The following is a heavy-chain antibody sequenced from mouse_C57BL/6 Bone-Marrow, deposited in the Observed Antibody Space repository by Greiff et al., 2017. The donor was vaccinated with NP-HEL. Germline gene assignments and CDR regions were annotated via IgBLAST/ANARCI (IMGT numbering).Heavy chain of an antibody. CDR3: ARDRLYLYFDV. V-gene: IGHV5-16*01. D-gene: IGHD5-5*01. CDR1: GFTFSDYY. Sequence: EVQRVESEGGLVQPGSSMKLSCTASGFTFSDYYMAWVRQVPEKGLEWVANINYDGSSTYYLDSLKSRFIISRDNAKNILYLQMSSLKSEDTATYYCARDRLYLYFDVWGTGTTVTVSS. J-gene: IGHJ1*03. CDR2: INYDGSST.